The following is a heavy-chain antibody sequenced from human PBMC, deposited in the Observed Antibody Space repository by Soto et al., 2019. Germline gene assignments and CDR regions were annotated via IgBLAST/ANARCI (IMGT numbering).Heavy chain of an antibody. J-gene: IGHJ4*02. V-gene: IGHV3-23*01. Sequence: EVQLLESGGGLVQPGGFLRLSCVASGFTFSSYSMTWVRQAPGKGLEWVSAITGSGAITHYADSVKGRFTISRDNSDNTLYLKMNSLRAENTAVYYCAKYKFAATPYFDYWGQGTLVTVSS. CDR1: GFTFSSYS. CDR3: AKYKFAATPYFDY. D-gene: IGHD1-20*01. CDR2: ITGSGAIT.